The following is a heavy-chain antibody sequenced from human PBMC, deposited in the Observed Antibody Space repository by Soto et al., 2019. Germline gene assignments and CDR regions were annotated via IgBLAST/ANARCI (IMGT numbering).Heavy chain of an antibody. V-gene: IGHV3-21*01. D-gene: IGHD3-3*01. Sequence: PGGSLRLSCAASGFTFNSYSMNWVRQAPGKGLEWVSSISSSSSYIYYSDSLEGRFTISRDNAKNSLFLQMNSLRAEDTAVYYCARGDDFWSGYSPYFFDYWGQGTLVTVSS. CDR1: GFTFNSYS. CDR2: ISSSSSYI. J-gene: IGHJ4*02. CDR3: ARGDDFWSGYSPYFFDY.